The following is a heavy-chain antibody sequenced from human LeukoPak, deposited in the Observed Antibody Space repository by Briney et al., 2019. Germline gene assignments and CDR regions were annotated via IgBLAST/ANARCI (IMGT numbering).Heavy chain of an antibody. CDR2: INPNSGGT. CDR3: ARDGYYDSSGYYR. D-gene: IGHD3-22*01. J-gene: IGHJ4*02. V-gene: IGHV1-2*02. Sequence: ASVKVSCKASGYTFTGYYMHWVRQAPGQGLEWMGWINPNSGGTNYAQKFQGRATMTRDTSISTAYMEPSRLRSDDTAVYYCARDGYYDSSGYYRWGQGTLVTVSS. CDR1: GYTFTGYY.